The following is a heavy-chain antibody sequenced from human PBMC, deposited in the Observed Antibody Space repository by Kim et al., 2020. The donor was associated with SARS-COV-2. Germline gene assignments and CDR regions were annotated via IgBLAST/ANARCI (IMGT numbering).Heavy chain of an antibody. J-gene: IGHJ4*02. CDR1: GYTFIKYA. CDR3: ASARDILTGSSESPLDY. CDR2: INAGNGNT. Sequence: ASVKVSCKASGYTFIKYAMHWVRQAPGQRLEWMGWINAGNGNTKYSQKFQGRVTITRDTSASTAYMEVSSLRSEDTAVYYCASARDILTGSSESPLDYWGQGTLVTVSS. D-gene: IGHD3-9*01. V-gene: IGHV1-3*01.